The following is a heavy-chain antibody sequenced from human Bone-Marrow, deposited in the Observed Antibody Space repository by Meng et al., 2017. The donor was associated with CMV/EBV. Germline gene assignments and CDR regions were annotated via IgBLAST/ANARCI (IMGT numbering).Heavy chain of an antibody. Sequence: QRVQSGAEGKKPGPQVKVSCKAAGYTLTDYYTHWGRQAPGQWLEWMGWINPSDDTNYAQNFQGRVTMTRDMSINTVYMELSRLTSDDTAVYYCARSSGWSRFDHWGQGTLVTVSS. CDR3: ARSSGWSRFDH. J-gene: IGHJ4*02. D-gene: IGHD6-19*01. V-gene: IGHV1-2*02. CDR2: INPSDDT. CDR1: GYTLTDYY.